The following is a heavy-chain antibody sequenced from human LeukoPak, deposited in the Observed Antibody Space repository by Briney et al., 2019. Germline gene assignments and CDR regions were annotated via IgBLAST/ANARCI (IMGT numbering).Heavy chain of an antibody. V-gene: IGHV4-34*01. CDR1: GGSFSGYY. Sequence: SETLSLTCAVYGGSFSGYYWSWIRQPPGKGLEWIGEINHSGSTNYNPSLKSRVTISVDTSKNQFSLKLSSVTAEDTAVYYCAREVVVVTAFDIWGQGTMVTVSS. CDR3: AREVVVVTAFDI. CDR2: INHSGST. D-gene: IGHD2-21*02. J-gene: IGHJ3*02.